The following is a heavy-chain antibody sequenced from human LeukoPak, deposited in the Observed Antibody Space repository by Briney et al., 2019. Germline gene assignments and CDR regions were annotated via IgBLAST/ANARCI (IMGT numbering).Heavy chain of an antibody. CDR2: INGYTT. CDR3: AKAPGVDFWSGYDY. CDR1: GLPFSSHA. J-gene: IGHJ4*02. D-gene: IGHD3-3*01. V-gene: IGHV3-23*01. Sequence: PGGSLRLSCAASGLPFSSHAFSWIRQAPGKGLEWVSAINGYTTYYADTVKGRFTISRDNSENTVYLQMGSLRADDTAVYYCAKAPGVDFWSGYDYWGQGTLVTVSS.